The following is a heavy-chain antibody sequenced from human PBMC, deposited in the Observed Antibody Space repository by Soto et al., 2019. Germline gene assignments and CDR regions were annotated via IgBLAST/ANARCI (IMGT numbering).Heavy chain of an antibody. V-gene: IGHV3-72*01. J-gene: IGHJ4*02. CDR2: SRNKANSYTT. Sequence: GGSLRLSCAASGFIFSDHYIDWVRQAPGKGLEWVGRSRNKANSYTTEYAASVKGRFTISRDDSKNSLYLQMSSLKGDDTAVYYCARGGHSSGGPYTPDHWGQGTLVTVSS. D-gene: IGHD3-16*01. CDR3: ARGGHSSGGPYTPDH. CDR1: GFIFSDHY.